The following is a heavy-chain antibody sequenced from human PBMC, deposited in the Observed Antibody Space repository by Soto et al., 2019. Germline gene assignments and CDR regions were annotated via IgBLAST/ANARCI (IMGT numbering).Heavy chain of an antibody. J-gene: IGHJ4*02. CDR2: IYYSGST. CDR3: ARRWGYAIDY. D-gene: IGHD2-8*01. CDR1: GGSISSYY. Sequence: QVQLQESGPGLVKPSETLSLTCTVSGGSISSYYWSWIRQPPGKGLEWIGYIYYSGSTNYNPSLKSGFTTSVNTSTKQSSLKVSSVPAADTAVYYCARRWGYAIDYWGQGTLVTVSS. V-gene: IGHV4-59*08.